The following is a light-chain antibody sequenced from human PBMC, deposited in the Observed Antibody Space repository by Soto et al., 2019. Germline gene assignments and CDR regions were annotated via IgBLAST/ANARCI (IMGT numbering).Light chain of an antibody. CDR2: KAS. V-gene: IGKV1-5*03. CDR3: QQYKSYWT. Sequence: DIQMTQSPSTLSASVGDRVTITCRASQTISSWLAWYQQKPGKAPKLLIYKASTLKSGVPSRFSGSASATEFTLSISSLQPDDFATYYCQQYKSYWTFGQGTKVDIK. J-gene: IGKJ1*01. CDR1: QTISSW.